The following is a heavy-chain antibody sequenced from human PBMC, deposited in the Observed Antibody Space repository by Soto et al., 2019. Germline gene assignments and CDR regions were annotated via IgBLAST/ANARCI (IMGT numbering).Heavy chain of an antibody. Sequence: PSETLSLTCAVSGGSISSGGYSWSWIRQPPGKGLEWIGYIYHSGSTYYNPSLKSRVTISVDRSKNQFFLKLSSVTAADTAVYYCARDWYYDSSGYSFGMDVWGQGTTVTVSS. CDR2: IYHSGST. CDR1: GGSISSGGYS. CDR3: ARDWYYDSSGYSFGMDV. V-gene: IGHV4-30-2*01. J-gene: IGHJ6*02. D-gene: IGHD3-22*01.